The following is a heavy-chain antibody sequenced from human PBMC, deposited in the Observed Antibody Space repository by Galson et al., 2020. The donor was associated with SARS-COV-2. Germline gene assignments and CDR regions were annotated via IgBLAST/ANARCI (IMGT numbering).Heavy chain of an antibody. CDR3: SREVDPSVTTEERTYYPFSGIDV. D-gene: IGHD4-17*01. V-gene: IGHV4-61*09. J-gene: IGHJ6*02. CDR2: ISTTGSS. Sequence: SETLSLTCTVSGGSITRGRYYWRWIRQPAGKGLEWIRHISTTGSSNFNPSLKSRLTISLDTSKTHFSLRLSSVTAADTAVYYCSREVDPSVTTEERTYYPFSGIDVWGQGTTVTVSS. CDR1: GGSITRGRYY.